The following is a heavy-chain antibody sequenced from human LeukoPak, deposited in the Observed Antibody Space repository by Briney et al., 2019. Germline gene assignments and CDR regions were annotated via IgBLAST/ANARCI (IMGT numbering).Heavy chain of an antibody. Sequence: ASVKVSCTASGYTFTGYYMHWVRQAPGQGLEWMGWINPNSGGTKFAQKFQGRVTMTRDTSISTAYMELSRLRSDDTAVFYCAREQVSGGDYYYMDVWGKGTTVTVSS. CDR2: INPNSGGT. V-gene: IGHV1-2*02. CDR1: GYTFTGYY. J-gene: IGHJ6*03. D-gene: IGHD2-15*01. CDR3: AREQVSGGDYYYMDV.